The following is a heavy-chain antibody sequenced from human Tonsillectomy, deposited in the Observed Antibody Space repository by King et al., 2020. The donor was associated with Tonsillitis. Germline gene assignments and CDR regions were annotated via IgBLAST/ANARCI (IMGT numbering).Heavy chain of an antibody. Sequence: QLVQSGAEVKKPGSSVRVSCKASEGTFSKYTMNWVRQAPGQGLEWMGRIIPMTGAADYTQKFQGRLLITADKSTSTAYMDLSRLTSDDTAMYFCARDVGGEWEPFDYWGQGTLVTVSS. D-gene: IGHD1-14*01. CDR3: ARDVGGEWEPFDY. V-gene: IGHV1-69*08. CDR1: EGTFSKYT. CDR2: IIPMTGAA. J-gene: IGHJ4*02.